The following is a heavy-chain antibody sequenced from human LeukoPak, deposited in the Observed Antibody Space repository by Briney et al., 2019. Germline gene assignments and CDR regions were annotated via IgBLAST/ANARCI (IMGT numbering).Heavy chain of an antibody. D-gene: IGHD3-22*01. J-gene: IGHJ4*02. CDR2: IYPGDSDT. CDR3: ARADLYSYYGSSGYPYYFDY. CDR1: GYSFTSYW. V-gene: IGHV5-51*01. Sequence: GESLKISCKGSGYSFTSYWIGWVRQMPGKGLEWMGIIYPGDSDTRYSPSFQGQVTISADKSISTAYLQWSSLKASDTAMYYCARADLYSYYGSSGYPYYFDYWGQGTLVTVSS.